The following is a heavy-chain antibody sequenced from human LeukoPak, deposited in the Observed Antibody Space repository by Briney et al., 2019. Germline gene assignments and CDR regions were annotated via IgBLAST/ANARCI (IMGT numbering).Heavy chain of an antibody. J-gene: IGHJ4*02. CDR1: GFIFSSFG. V-gene: IGHV3-30*02. CDR3: AKPGIAVAGLRYYFDY. Sequence: GGSLRLSCAASGFIFSSFGMHWVRQAPGKGLEWASFIHYDGSSVHYADSVKGRFTISRDNSKNTLYLQMNSLREEDTAVYYCAKPGIAVAGLRYYFDYWGQGTLVTVSS. CDR2: IHYDGSSV. D-gene: IGHD6-19*01.